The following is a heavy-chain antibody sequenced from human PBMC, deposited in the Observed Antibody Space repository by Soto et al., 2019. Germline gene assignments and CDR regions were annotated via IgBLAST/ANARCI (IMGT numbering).Heavy chain of an antibody. CDR2: INQDDTMN. CDR3: ARQLNWNYFDY. J-gene: IGHJ4*02. CDR1: GFTFSRYW. V-gene: IGHV3-7*01. D-gene: IGHD1-1*01. Sequence: EVQLVESGGGLVQPGGSLRLSCAASGFTFSRYWMNWVRQAPGKGLEWVANINQDDTMNFYVDSVKGRFTVSSEDAKSSLYLQMDTLRADDTAVYYCARQLNWNYFDYWGQGTLVTVSS.